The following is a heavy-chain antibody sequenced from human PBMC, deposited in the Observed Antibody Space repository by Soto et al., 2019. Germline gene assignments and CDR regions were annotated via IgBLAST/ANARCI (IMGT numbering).Heavy chain of an antibody. D-gene: IGHD3-22*01. CDR1: GGTFSSYA. CDR2: IIPIFGTA. J-gene: IGHJ5*02. CDR3: ARDRYYDSSGLPNWFDP. V-gene: IGHV1-69*01. Sequence: QVQLVQSGAEVKQPGSSVKVSCKASGGTFSSYAISWVRQAPGQGLEWMGGIIPIFGTANYAQKFQGRVTITADESTSTAYMELSSLRSEDTAVYYCARDRYYDSSGLPNWFDPWGQGTLVTVSS.